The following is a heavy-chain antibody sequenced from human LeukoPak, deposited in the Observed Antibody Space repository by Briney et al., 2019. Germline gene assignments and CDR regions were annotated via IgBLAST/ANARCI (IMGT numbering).Heavy chain of an antibody. Sequence: VASAKVSCKASGYTFTSYGISWVRQAPGQGLEWMGWISAYNGNTNYAQKLQGRVTMTTDTSTSTAYMELRSLRSDDTAVYYCARAPVGATVGVADYWGQGTLVTVSS. CDR1: GYTFTSYG. CDR3: ARAPVGATVGVADY. J-gene: IGHJ4*02. D-gene: IGHD1-26*01. CDR2: ISAYNGNT. V-gene: IGHV1-18*01.